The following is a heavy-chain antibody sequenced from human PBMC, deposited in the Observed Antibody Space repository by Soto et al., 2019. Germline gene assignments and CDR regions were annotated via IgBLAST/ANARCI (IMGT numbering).Heavy chain of an antibody. D-gene: IGHD1-20*01. CDR2: VCHSGTI. J-gene: IGHJ5*02. Sequence: SETLSLTCVGSGYRINIDACWGWIRQSPEKGLEWLGSVCHSGTIYYNPSLKSRVTISLDTSKNQFSLSLSSVTAADTALYYCARDVGRYNINRVWFAPWGQGILVTVSS. V-gene: IGHV4-38-2*02. CDR3: ARDVGRYNINRVWFAP. CDR1: GYRINIDAC.